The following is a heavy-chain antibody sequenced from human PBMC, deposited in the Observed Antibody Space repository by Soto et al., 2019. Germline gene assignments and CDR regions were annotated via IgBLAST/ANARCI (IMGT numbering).Heavy chain of an antibody. V-gene: IGHV3-21*01. CDR1: GFTFSSYS. CDR3: ARGADWFDP. CDR2: ISSSSSYI. J-gene: IGHJ5*02. D-gene: IGHD6-19*01. Sequence: EVQLVESGGGLVKPGGSLRLSCAASGFTFSSYSMNWVRQAPGKGLEWVSSISSSSSYIYYADSVKGRFTISRDNAKNSLYLQMNGLRAEDTAVYYCARGADWFDPWGQGTLVTVSS.